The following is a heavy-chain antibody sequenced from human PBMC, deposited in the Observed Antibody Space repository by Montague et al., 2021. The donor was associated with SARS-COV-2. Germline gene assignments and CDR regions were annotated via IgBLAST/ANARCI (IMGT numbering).Heavy chain of an antibody. CDR1: GASISTGIYY. J-gene: IGHJ4*02. V-gene: IGHV4-61*02. CDR3: ARFGSGTLEFDL. CDR2: IRTTGHT. D-gene: IGHD1-26*01. Sequence: TLSLTCTVSGASISTGIYYWSWIRQPAGKGLEWIGRIRTTGHTDYNRSLEGRVFMSVDTSTNQFSLSLTSVTAADTAVYFCARFGSGTLEFDLWGQGTLVTGSS.